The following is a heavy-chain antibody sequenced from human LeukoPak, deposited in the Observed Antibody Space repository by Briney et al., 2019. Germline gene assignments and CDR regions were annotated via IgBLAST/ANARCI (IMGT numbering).Heavy chain of an antibody. CDR2: VHYGGGT. J-gene: IGHJ1*01. D-gene: IGHD3-9*01. V-gene: IGHV4-59*11. Sequence: SETLSLTCIVSGVSIRGHYWSWVRQPPGKGLEWIGYVHYGGGTNYNPSLTSRVTISVDTSKNQFSLQLRAVTAADTAVYYCASAIVGYALTGVNVEYFQDWGQGTLVPVS. CDR1: GVSIRGHY. CDR3: ASAIVGYALTGVNVEYFQD.